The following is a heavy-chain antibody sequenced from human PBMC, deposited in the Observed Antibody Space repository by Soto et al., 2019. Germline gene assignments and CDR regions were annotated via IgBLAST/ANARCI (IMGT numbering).Heavy chain of an antibody. CDR3: AKVTAAPDYFDT. V-gene: IGHV3-23*01. CDR2: ISGSGGST. Sequence: GGSLRLSCAASGFTFSSYAMNWVRQAPGKGLEWVSVISGSGGSTSYADSVKGRFTTSRDNSKNTLYLQMSSLRAEDTAVYFCAKVTAAPDYFDTWGQGTLVTVSS. D-gene: IGHD6-13*01. CDR1: GFTFSSYA. J-gene: IGHJ4*02.